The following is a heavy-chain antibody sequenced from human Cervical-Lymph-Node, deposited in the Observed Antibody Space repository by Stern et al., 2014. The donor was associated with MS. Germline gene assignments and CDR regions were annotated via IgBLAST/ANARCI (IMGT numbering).Heavy chain of an antibody. V-gene: IGHV1-69*01. CDR2: IVPMFGKA. CDR3: AREAIVHSGTFDF. CDR1: GGAFGNFA. D-gene: IGHD5-12*01. Sequence: QVQLVQSGAEVKQPGSSVMVSCRASGGAFGNFAVNWVRQAPGRRPEWMGGIVPMFGKANYAPKFQGRLTITADDSTSTAYMELNSLTSDDTAVYFCAREAIVHSGTFDFWGQGTLVTVSS. J-gene: IGHJ4*02.